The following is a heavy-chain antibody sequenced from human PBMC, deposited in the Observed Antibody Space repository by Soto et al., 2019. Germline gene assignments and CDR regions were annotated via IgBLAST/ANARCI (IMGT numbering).Heavy chain of an antibody. V-gene: IGHV3-23*01. CDR3: AKRQTVTTWRYDAFDI. Sequence: EVQLLESGGGLVQPGGSLRLSCVASGFTFSTYAMSWVRQAPGKGLEWVSTMSARDGSAFYADSVKGRFTISRDDPKNTLYLQMNSLTAEDTAVYSCAKRQTVTTWRYDAFDIWGQGTMVTVSS. D-gene: IGHD4-17*01. CDR2: MSARDGSA. J-gene: IGHJ3*02. CDR1: GFTFSTYA.